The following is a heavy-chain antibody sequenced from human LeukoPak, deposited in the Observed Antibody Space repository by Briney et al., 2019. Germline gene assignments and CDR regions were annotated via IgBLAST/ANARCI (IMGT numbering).Heavy chain of an antibody. CDR3: ARDRQFRLHAP. D-gene: IGHD3-16*01. J-gene: IGHJ5*02. Sequence: NSGGSLRLSCTASGFTFSDYYMTWIRQAPGKGLEWLAYISTSGSITSYVDSVRGRFTISRDNDKNSLYLQIDSLRAEDTAMYYCARDRQFRLHAPWGQGILVTVSS. CDR1: GFTFSDYY. V-gene: IGHV3-11*01. CDR2: ISTSGSIT.